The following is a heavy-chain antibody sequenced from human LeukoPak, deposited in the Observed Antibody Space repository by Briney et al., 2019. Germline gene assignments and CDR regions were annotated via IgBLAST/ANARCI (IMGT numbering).Heavy chain of an antibody. D-gene: IGHD3-10*01. CDR2: ISDSRGDT. J-gene: IGHJ4*02. Sequence: GGSLRLSCAASGFTFSSYAMSWVRQAPGKGLEWVSTISDSRGDTNYAASVKGRFTISRDNYKNTLYLQMSSLRADDTAVYYCAKDRNSFGSGGSDYWGQETLVTVSS. CDR1: GFTFSSYA. CDR3: AKDRNSFGSGGSDY. V-gene: IGHV3-23*01.